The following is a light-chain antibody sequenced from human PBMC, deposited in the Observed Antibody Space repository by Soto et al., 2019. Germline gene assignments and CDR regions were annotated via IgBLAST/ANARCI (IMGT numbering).Light chain of an antibody. CDR3: HQYARSPRT. Sequence: EIVLTQSPATLSLSPGERATLSCRASQSVGRDFVAWYQQKPGQAPRFLIYGASNRATGIPDRFSGSGSGTDFTLTISRLEPEDFAVYYCHQYARSPRTFGQGTKVEI. CDR1: QSVGRDF. CDR2: GAS. J-gene: IGKJ1*01. V-gene: IGKV3-20*01.